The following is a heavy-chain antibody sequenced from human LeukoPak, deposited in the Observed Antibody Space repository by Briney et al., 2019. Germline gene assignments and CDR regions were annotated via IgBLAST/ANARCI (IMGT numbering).Heavy chain of an antibody. CDR2: IIPIFGTA. CDR3: ARSKSPEYYYDSSGYSHSFDY. CDR1: GYTFTNYI. J-gene: IGHJ4*02. D-gene: IGHD3-22*01. Sequence: GASVKVSCKASGYTFTNYIISWVRQAPGQGLEWMGGIIPIFGTANYAQKFQGRVTITADESTSTAYMELSSLRSEDTAVYYCARSKSPEYYYDSSGYSHSFDYWGQGTLVTVSS. V-gene: IGHV1-69*13.